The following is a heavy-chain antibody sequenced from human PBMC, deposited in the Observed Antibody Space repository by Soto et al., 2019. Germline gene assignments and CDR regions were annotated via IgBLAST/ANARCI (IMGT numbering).Heavy chain of an antibody. CDR2: ISGSGGTT. CDR3: AKDGGGLAAAAVRPLGASDC. CDR1: GFTFSNYA. V-gene: IGHV3-23*01. J-gene: IGHJ4*02. Sequence: EVQLLESGGGLVQPGGSLRLSCAASGFTFSNYAMTWVRQAPGKGLEWVSAISGSGGTTYYADSVKGRFTISRDNSKNTLYLQMNSLRVEDTALYYCAKDGGGLAAAAVRPLGASDCWGLGTLVTVSS. D-gene: IGHD6-13*01.